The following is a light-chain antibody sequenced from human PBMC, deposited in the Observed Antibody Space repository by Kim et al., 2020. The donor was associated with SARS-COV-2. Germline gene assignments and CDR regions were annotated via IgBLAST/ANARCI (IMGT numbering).Light chain of an antibody. CDR1: QSLVHSNGNTY. V-gene: IGKV2-24*01. CDR2: RSS. J-gene: IGKJ1*01. Sequence: VVTTQTPLSLPVTLGQSASISCQSSQSLVHSNGNTYLSWLLQRLGQPPRLLFYRSSKRFSGVPDRFSGSGAGTYFTLKINRVEAGDVGSYYCMQATHFPRTFGQGTKVDI. CDR3: MQATHFPRT.